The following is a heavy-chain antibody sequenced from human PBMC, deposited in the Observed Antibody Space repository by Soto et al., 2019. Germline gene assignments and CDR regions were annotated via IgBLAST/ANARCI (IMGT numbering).Heavy chain of an antibody. J-gene: IGHJ6*02. CDR1: GGTFSSYA. Sequence: QVQLVQSGAEVKKPGSSVKVSCKASGGTFSSYAISWVRQAPGQGLEWMGGIIPIFGTANYAQKFQGRVTITAVESTGTAYMELSSLRSEDTAVYYCARETSLVRGGEYYYYGMDVWGQGTTVTVSS. V-gene: IGHV1-69*12. CDR2: IIPIFGTA. D-gene: IGHD3-10*01. CDR3: ARETSLVRGGEYYYYGMDV.